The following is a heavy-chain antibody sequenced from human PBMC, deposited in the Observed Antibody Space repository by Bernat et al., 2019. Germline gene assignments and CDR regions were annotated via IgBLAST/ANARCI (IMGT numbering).Heavy chain of an antibody. D-gene: IGHD2-15*01. J-gene: IGHJ4*02. V-gene: IGHV3-33*01. Sequence: QVQLVESGGGVVQPGRSLRLSCAASGFTFSSYGMHWVRQAPGKGLEWVAVIWYDGSNKYYADSVKGRFTISRDNSKNTLYLQMNSLRAEDTAVYYYARGYCSGGSCYFSDHWGQGTPVTVSS. CDR2: IWYDGSNK. CDR1: GFTFSSYG. CDR3: ARGYCSGGSCYFSDH.